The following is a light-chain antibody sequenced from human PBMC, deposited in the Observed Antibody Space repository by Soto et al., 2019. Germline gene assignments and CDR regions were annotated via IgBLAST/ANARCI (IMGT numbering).Light chain of an antibody. CDR3: QQYKNWPRT. J-gene: IGKJ1*01. Sequence: EIVMTQSPATLSMSPGERATLSCRASETISSNLVWYQQKPGQAPRLLIHGASTRATGIPARFSGSGSGTEFTLPISSLQSEDFAVYYCQQYKNWPRTFGQGTKVEIK. CDR1: ETISSN. CDR2: GAS. V-gene: IGKV3D-15*01.